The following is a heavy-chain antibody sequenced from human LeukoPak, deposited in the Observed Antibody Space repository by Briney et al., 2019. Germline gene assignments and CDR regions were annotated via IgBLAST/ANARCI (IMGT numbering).Heavy chain of an antibody. CDR2: ISYDGSNK. CDR1: GFTFSSYA. Sequence: GGSLRLSCAASGFTFSSYAMHWVRQAQGKGLEWVAVISYDGSNKYYADSAKGRFTISRDNSKNTLYLQMNSLRAEDTAVYYCARDPFMEAAAGYFDYWGQGTLVTVSS. V-gene: IGHV3-30-3*01. CDR3: ARDPFMEAAAGYFDY. D-gene: IGHD6-13*01. J-gene: IGHJ4*02.